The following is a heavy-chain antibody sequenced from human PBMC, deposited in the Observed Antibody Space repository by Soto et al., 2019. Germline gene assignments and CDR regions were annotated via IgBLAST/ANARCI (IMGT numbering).Heavy chain of an antibody. Sequence: QVQLVQSGAEVKPPGASVKVSCRASGYSFTGHYIHWVRLVSGKRLEHLGWLKTDNGGTYYAPKFQGRVTFTRDTSTSTAYMEVSGLRSDDTAVYFCARDLCPLGSGSPCSTYGLDFWGQGTTVTVSS. V-gene: IGHV1-2*02. J-gene: IGHJ6*02. CDR2: LKTDNGGT. D-gene: IGHD3-10*01. CDR3: ARDLCPLGSGSPCSTYGLDF. CDR1: GYSFTGHY.